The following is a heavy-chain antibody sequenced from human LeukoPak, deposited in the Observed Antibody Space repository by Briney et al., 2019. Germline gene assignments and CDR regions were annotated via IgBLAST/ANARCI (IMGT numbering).Heavy chain of an antibody. D-gene: IGHD2-15*01. J-gene: IGHJ5*02. V-gene: IGHV4-4*07. CDR3: AREDPLYCSGGSCYSWFDP. CDR1: GGSISSYY. Sequence: SETLSLTCTVSGGSISSYYWSWIRQPAGKGLEWIGRIYTSGSTNYNPSLKSRVTMSVDTSKNQFSLKLSSVTAADTAVYYCAREDPLYCSGGSCYSWFDPWGQGTLVTVSS. CDR2: IYTSGST.